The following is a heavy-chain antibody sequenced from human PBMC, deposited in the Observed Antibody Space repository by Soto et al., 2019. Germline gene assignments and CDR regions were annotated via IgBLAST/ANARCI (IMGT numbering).Heavy chain of an antibody. Sequence: SETLSLTCTVSGGSINGYYWSWIRQPPGKGLEWIGYMYYTGNSNYSPSLKSRVTISVDKSKNQFSLKLSSVTAADTAMYYCARVKYTSSWYNWFDLWGPG. CDR2: MYYTGNS. J-gene: IGHJ5*02. CDR1: GGSINGYY. CDR3: ARVKYTSSWYNWFDL. V-gene: IGHV4-59*01. D-gene: IGHD6-13*01.